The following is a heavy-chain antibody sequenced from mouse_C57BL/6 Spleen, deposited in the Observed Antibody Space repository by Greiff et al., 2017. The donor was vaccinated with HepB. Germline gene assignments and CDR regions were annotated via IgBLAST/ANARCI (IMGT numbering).Heavy chain of an antibody. J-gene: IGHJ4*01. Sequence: VQLKQPGAELVKPGASVKLSCKASGYTFTSYWMHWVKQRPGQGLEWIGMIHPNSGSTNYNEKFKSKATLTVDKSSSTAYMQLSSLTSEDAAVYYCAREARGLAMDYWGQGTSVTVSA. CDR1: GYTFTSYW. CDR2: IHPNSGST. CDR3: AREARGLAMDY. V-gene: IGHV1-64*01.